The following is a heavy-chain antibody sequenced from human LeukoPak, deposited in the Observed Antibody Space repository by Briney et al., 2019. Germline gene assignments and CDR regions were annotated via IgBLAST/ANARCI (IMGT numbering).Heavy chain of an antibody. D-gene: IGHD5-18*01. CDR1: GFTFDDYA. CDR3: ARDGEYSYGYGFDY. CDR2: ISWNSGSI. J-gene: IGHJ4*02. V-gene: IGHV3-9*01. Sequence: PGRSLRLSCAASGFTFDDYAMHWVRQAPGKGLEWVSGISWNSGSIGYADSVKGRFTISRDNAKNSLYLQMNSLRAEDTAVYYCARDGEYSYGYGFDYWGQGTLVTVSS.